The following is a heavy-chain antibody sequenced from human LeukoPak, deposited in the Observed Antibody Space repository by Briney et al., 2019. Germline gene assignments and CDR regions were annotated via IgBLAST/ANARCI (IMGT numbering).Heavy chain of an antibody. J-gene: IGHJ6*03. CDR2: ITSDGSTT. V-gene: IGHV3-74*01. CDR1: GFTFSTYW. CDR3: AKDARYCSTTSCYAYYYYYYMDV. Sequence: PGGSLRLSCAASGFTFSTYWMHWVRQAPGKGLVWVSRITSDGSTTTYADSVKGRFTISRDNAKNTLYLQMNSLRAEDTAVYYCAKDARYCSTTSCYAYYYYYYMDVWGKGTTVTISS. D-gene: IGHD2-2*01.